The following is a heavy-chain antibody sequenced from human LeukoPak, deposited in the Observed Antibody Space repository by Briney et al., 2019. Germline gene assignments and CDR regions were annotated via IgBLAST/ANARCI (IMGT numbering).Heavy chain of an antibody. Sequence: PGGSLRLSCSASAFTFSRYWMNWVRQAPGKGLEWVATIKEDGSDKYYVDSVRGRFTISRDNAKNSVYLQMDRLTAEDTALYFCVRDGIRDIPVIITIRYDFWGQGTLVTVSS. J-gene: IGHJ4*02. D-gene: IGHD3-22*01. CDR1: AFTFSRYW. CDR3: VRDGIRDIPVIITIRYDF. V-gene: IGHV3-7*05. CDR2: IKEDGSDK.